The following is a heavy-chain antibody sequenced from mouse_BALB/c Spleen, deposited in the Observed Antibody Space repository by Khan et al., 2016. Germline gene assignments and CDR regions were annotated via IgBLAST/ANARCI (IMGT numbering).Heavy chain of an antibody. Sequence: QIQLVQSGPELKKPGETVKISCKASGYTFTNFGINWVRQAPGQGLEWMDWINTNTGEPTYADDFKGRFAFSLETSASTASLQINNRKNENTATYFCATGITTVMATRRHYLGQGTTLTVSS. J-gene: IGHJ2*01. CDR2: INTNTGEP. CDR1: GYTFTNFG. D-gene: IGHD1-1*01. CDR3: ATGITTVMATRRHY. V-gene: IGHV9-3-1*01.